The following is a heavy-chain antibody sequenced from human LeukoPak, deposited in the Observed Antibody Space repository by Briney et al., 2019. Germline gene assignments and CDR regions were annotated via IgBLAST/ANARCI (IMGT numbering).Heavy chain of an antibody. Sequence: GASVKVSCKTSGYRFIGYYVHWVRQAPGQGLEWMGRINPNSGDTNSAQKFQGRVTMTRDTSVNTAYMELSRLRSDDTAVYFCARDLSGPNYGMDVWGQGTTVTVSS. V-gene: IGHV1-2*06. CDR3: ARDLSGPNYGMDV. CDR1: GYRFIGYY. CDR2: INPNSGDT. D-gene: IGHD3-9*01. J-gene: IGHJ6*02.